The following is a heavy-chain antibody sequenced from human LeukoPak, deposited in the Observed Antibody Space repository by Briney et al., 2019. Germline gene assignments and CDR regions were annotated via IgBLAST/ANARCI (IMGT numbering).Heavy chain of an antibody. Sequence: SVKVSCKASGGTFSSYAISWVRQAPGQGLEWMGGNIPIFGTANYAQKFQGRVTITTDESTSTAYMELSSLRSEDTAVYYCARVKEMATISHYYYYMDVWGKGTTVTVSS. V-gene: IGHV1-69*05. CDR3: ARVKEMATISHYYYYMDV. J-gene: IGHJ6*03. D-gene: IGHD5-24*01. CDR2: NIPIFGTA. CDR1: GGTFSSYA.